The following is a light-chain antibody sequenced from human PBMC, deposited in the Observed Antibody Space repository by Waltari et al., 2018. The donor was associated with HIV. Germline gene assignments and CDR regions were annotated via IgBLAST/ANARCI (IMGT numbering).Light chain of an antibody. CDR3: CSYAGSSTFVV. CDR1: SSDVGGYNY. CDR2: DVS. J-gene: IGLJ2*01. V-gene: IGLV2-23*02. Sequence: QSALTQPASVSGSPGQSLTISCPGTSSDVGGYNYVSWYQQHPGKAPKLMIYDVSKRPSGVSNRFSGSKSGNTASLTISGLQAEDEADYYCCSYAGSSTFVVFGGGTKLTVL.